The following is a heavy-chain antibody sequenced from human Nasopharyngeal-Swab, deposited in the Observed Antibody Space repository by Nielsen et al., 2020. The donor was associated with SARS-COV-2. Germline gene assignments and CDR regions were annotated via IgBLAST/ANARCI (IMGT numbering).Heavy chain of an antibody. Sequence: SETLSLTCTVSGGSISSYYWSWIRQPVGKGLEWIGRIYTSGSTNYNPSLKSRVTMSVDTSKNQFSLKLSSVTAADTAVYYCARNPMDYYDFWSGYYYNWFDPWGQGTLVTVSS. V-gene: IGHV4-4*07. CDR3: ARNPMDYYDFWSGYYYNWFDP. J-gene: IGHJ5*02. CDR1: GGSISSYY. D-gene: IGHD3-3*01. CDR2: IYTSGST.